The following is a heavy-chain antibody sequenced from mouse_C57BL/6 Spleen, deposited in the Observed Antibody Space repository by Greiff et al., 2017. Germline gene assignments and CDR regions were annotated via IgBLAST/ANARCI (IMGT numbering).Heavy chain of an antibody. D-gene: IGHD2-2*01. CDR3: ARSSTMVYYYAMDY. CDR1: GYAFTSYW. CDR2: IYPGSGST. Sequence: VQLQQSGPELVKPGASVKISCKASGYAFTSYWITWVKQRPGQGPEWIGDIYPGSGSTNYNEQFKSKATLAVDTSSSTAYIQLSSLTSEDSAVYYCARSSTMVYYYAMDYWGQGPSVTVSS. V-gene: IGHV1-55*01. J-gene: IGHJ4*01.